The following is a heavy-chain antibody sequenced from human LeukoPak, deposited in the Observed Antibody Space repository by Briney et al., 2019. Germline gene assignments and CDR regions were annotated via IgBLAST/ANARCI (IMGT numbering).Heavy chain of an antibody. J-gene: IGHJ2*01. Sequence: RISCKGSGYSFSSYAISWVRQAPGQGLEWMGGIIPIFGTANYAQKFQGRVTITADESTSTAYMELSSLRSEDTAVYYCARVTGGSSWPQPNWYFDLWGRGTLVTVSS. V-gene: IGHV1-69*01. D-gene: IGHD6-13*01. CDR2: IIPIFGTA. CDR1: GYSFSSYA. CDR3: ARVTGGSSWPQPNWYFDL.